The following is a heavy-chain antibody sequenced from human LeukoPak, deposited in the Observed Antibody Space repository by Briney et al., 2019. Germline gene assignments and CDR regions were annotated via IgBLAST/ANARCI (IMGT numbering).Heavy chain of an antibody. CDR2: ISGSGDST. CDR3: AKDLRVAIAVSGPRGTFDS. Sequence: RSLRLSCAASGFNSSSYVMSWISKAQGKGLEWVSGISGSGDSTFYADSEKGRFTISRDNSKNTVFLQMNSLGAEDTAVYYCAKDLRVAIAVSGPRGTFDSWGQGTLVTVSS. CDR1: GFNSSSYV. V-gene: IGHV3-23*01. D-gene: IGHD6-19*01. J-gene: IGHJ4*02.